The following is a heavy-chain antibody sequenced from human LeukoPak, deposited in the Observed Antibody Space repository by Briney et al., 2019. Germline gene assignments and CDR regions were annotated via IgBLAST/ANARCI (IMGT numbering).Heavy chain of an antibody. CDR1: GFTFISYA. J-gene: IGHJ3*02. V-gene: IGHV3-23*01. CDR2: ISGSGGST. D-gene: IGHD2-15*01. Sequence: GGSLRLSCAASGFTFISYAMSWVRQAPGKGLEWVSAISGSGGSTYYADSVKGRFTISRDNSKNTLYLQMNSLRAEDTAVYYCAKTLAYCSGGSCYLGAFDIWGQGTMVTVSS. CDR3: AKTLAYCSGGSCYLGAFDI.